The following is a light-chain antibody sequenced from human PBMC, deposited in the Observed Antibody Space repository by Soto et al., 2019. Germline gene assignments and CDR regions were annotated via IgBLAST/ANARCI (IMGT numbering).Light chain of an antibody. CDR1: QSVSSR. Sequence: EIVMTQSAATLSVSPGERVTLSCRASQSVSSRLAWYHQKPGQSPRLLIYDASSRATGIPDRFSGGGSGTDFTLTISRLEPEDFAVYYCQQFSSYPLTFGGGTKVDI. J-gene: IGKJ4*01. CDR3: QQFSSYPLT. V-gene: IGKV3-20*01. CDR2: DAS.